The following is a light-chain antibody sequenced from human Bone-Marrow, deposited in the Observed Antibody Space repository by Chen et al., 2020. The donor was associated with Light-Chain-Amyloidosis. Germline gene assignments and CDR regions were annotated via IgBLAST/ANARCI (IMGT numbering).Light chain of an antibody. CDR2: KVT. CDR3: SSYSISITLV. CDR1: SSDVGGDNH. Sequence: QSALTQPASVSGSPGQSITISCTGTSSDVGGDNHVSWYQQHTAKAPKLMIYKVTNRPSGVPVLFSGSKSAHTASLTISGLQTEDEADYFCSSYSISITLVFGSGTRVTVL. V-gene: IGLV2-14*01. J-gene: IGLJ1*01.